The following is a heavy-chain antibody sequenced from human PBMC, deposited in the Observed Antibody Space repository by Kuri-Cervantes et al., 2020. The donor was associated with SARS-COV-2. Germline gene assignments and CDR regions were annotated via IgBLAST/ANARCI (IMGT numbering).Heavy chain of an antibody. J-gene: IGHJ3*02. Sequence: SETLSLTCAVYGGSFSGYYWGWIRQPPGKGLEWMGSIYYSGSTYYNPSLKSRVTISVATSKNQFSLKLSSVTAADTAVYYCARHTREGDAFDIWGQGTMVTVSS. V-gene: IGHV4-39*01. CDR3: ARHTREGDAFDI. CDR1: GGSFSGYY. D-gene: IGHD3-3*01. CDR2: IYYSGST.